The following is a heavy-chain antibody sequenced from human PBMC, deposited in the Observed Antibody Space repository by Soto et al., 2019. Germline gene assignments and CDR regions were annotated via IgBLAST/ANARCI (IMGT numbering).Heavy chain of an antibody. Sequence: QITLKESGPTLVKPTQTLTLTCTFSGFSLTTSGVGVGWIRQPPGKALQWLALISWDGDKRYSPSLKSRLTITKDTSNNQVVLTLTNMDPVDTATYYCAHSRVYSGYGLWGQGTMVTVSS. D-gene: IGHD5-12*01. CDR1: GFSLTTSGVG. V-gene: IGHV2-5*02. J-gene: IGHJ3*01. CDR3: AHSRVYSGYGL. CDR2: ISWDGDK.